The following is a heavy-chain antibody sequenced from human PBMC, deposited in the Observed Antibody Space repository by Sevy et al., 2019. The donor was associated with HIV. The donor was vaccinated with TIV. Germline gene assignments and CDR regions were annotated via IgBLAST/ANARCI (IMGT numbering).Heavy chain of an antibody. Sequence: GGSRRLSVAASGFTFSGYGMHWVRQAPGKGREGLAVIWYDGTNKYYTDSVKGGFTISRDNSKNTLYLQMNSLRAEDTAVYYCAREHIAVAGIGYYFDYWGRGTLVTVSS. V-gene: IGHV3-33*01. J-gene: IGHJ4*02. D-gene: IGHD6-19*01. CDR3: AREHIAVAGIGYYFDY. CDR2: IWYDGTNK. CDR1: GFTFSGYG.